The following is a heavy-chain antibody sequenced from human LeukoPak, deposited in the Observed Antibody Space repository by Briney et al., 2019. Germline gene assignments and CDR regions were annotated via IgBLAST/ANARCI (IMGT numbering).Heavy chain of an antibody. D-gene: IGHD6-13*01. CDR3: ISGIAAAGTDY. V-gene: IGHV3-7*01. J-gene: IGHJ4*02. CDR1: GFTFSSYW. Sequence: PGGSLRLSCAASGFTFSSYWMSWVRQAPGKGLEWVANIKQDGSEKYYVDSVKGRFTISRDNAKNSLYLQMNSLRAEDTAVYYCISGIAAAGTDYWGQGTLVTVSS. CDR2: IKQDGSEK.